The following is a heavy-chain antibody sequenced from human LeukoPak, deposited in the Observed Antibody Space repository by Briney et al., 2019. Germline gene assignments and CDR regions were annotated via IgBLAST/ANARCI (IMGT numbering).Heavy chain of an antibody. CDR1: GYTFTSYG. Sequence: ASVKVSCKASGYTFTSYGISWVRQAPGQGLEWMGWISAYNGNTNCAQKLQGRVTMTTDTSTSTAYMELRSLRSDDTAVYYCASQDHSSSSSWYKIDYWGQGTLVTVSS. CDR2: ISAYNGNT. CDR3: ASQDHSSSSSWYKIDY. D-gene: IGHD6-13*01. J-gene: IGHJ4*02. V-gene: IGHV1-18*01.